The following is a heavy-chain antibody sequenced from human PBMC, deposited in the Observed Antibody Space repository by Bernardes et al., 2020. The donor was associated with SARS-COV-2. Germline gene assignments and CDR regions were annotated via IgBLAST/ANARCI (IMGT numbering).Heavy chain of an antibody. V-gene: IGHV4-34*01. CDR3: ARGLSLSVGYCSSTSCYRYYYGMDV. Sequence: SETLSLTCAVYGGSFSGYYWSWIRQPPGQGLEWIGEINHSGRTNYNPSLKSRVTISVDTSKNQFSLKLSSVTAADTAVYYCARGLSLSVGYCSSTSCYRYYYGMDVWGQGTTVTVSS. J-gene: IGHJ6*02. D-gene: IGHD2-2*01. CDR1: GGSFSGYY. CDR2: INHSGRT.